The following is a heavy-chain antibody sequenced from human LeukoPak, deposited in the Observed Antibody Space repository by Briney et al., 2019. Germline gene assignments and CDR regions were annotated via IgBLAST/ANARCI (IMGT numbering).Heavy chain of an antibody. J-gene: IGHJ6*02. Sequence: GGSLRLSCAASGFTFSNAWMSWVRQAPGKGLEWVSAISGSGGSTYYADSVKGRFTISRDNSKNTLYLQMNSLRAEDTAVYYCAKALTEYTSYYYYGMDVWGQGTTVTVSS. CDR1: GFTFSNAW. D-gene: IGHD1-14*01. CDR2: ISGSGGST. V-gene: IGHV3-23*01. CDR3: AKALTEYTSYYYYGMDV.